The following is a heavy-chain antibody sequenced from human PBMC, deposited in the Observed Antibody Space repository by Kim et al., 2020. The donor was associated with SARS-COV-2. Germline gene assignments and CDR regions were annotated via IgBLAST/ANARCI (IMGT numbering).Heavy chain of an antibody. CDR2: INWNGGST. V-gene: IGHV3-20*01. CDR3: ARVTYSSSWYLTPEYYYYGMDV. D-gene: IGHD6-13*01. J-gene: IGHJ6*02. Sequence: GGSLRLSCAASGFTFDDYGMSWVRQAPGKGLEWVSGINWNGGSTGYADSVKGRFTISRDNAKNSLYLQMNSLRAEDTALYHCARVTYSSSWYLTPEYYYYGMDVWGQGTTVTVSS. CDR1: GFTFDDYG.